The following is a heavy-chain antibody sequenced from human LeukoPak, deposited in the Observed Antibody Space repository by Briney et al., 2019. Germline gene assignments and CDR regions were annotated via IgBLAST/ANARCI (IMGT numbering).Heavy chain of an antibody. Sequence: GESLKISCKGSGYSFTSYWIGWVRQMPGKGLEWMGIIYPGDSDTRYSPSFQGQVTISADKSISTAYLQWSSLKASGTAMYYCAGGIGRTDFTPYWYFDLWGRGTLVTVSS. CDR3: AGGIGRTDFTPYWYFDL. CDR2: IYPGDSDT. CDR1: GYSFTSYW. D-gene: IGHD2-15*01. J-gene: IGHJ2*01. V-gene: IGHV5-51*01.